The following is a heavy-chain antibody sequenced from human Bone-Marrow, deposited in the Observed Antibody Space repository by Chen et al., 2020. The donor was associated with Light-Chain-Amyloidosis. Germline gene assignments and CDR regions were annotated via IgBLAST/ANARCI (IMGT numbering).Heavy chain of an antibody. CDR3: AEGRYSNLDY. CDR2: IIPSLGTA. CDR1: GGTFSSYA. V-gene: IGHV1-69*01. D-gene: IGHD4-4*01. Sequence: QVQPVQAGGEGEKAGASVKVSCKASGGTFSSYAISWVRQAPGQGLEWMGGIIPSLGTASYAQKFQGRVTITADESTSTVYMELSSLRFEDTAVYYCAEGRYSNLDYWGQGTLVTVSS. J-gene: IGHJ4*02.